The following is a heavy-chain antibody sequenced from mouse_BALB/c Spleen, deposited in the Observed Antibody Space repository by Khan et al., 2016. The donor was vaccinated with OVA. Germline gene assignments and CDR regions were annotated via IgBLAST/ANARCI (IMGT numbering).Heavy chain of an antibody. J-gene: IGHJ2*01. V-gene: IGHV3-2*02. D-gene: IGHD1-2*01. CDR3: ARTARIKY. CDR1: GYSITSGYG. Sequence: EVQLQESGPGLVKPSQSLSLTCTVTGYSITSGYGWNWIRQFPGNKLEWMGYISYSGSTNYNPSLKSRISITRDTSKNQFILKLNSGTTEDTATYYCARTARIKYWGQGTTLTVSA. CDR2: ISYSGST.